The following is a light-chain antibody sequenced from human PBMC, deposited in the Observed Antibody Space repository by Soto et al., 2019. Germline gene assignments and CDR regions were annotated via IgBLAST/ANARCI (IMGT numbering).Light chain of an antibody. Sequence: DVVMTPSPLSLPVTLGQPASISCRSSQSLVSSHGSTYVDWFHQRPGQSPRRLIYQVSNRYPGGPGRFSVSGSGTDFKLRIRRVEAVYIGVYYCEHFTHWRYSVGGGTVVEI. CDR1: QSLVSSHGSTY. J-gene: IGKJ4*01. V-gene: IGKV2-30*01. CDR3: EHFTHWRYS. CDR2: QVS.